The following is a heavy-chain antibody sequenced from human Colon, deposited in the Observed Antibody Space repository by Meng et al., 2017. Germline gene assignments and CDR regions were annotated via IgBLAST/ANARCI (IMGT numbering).Heavy chain of an antibody. CDR2: ISDRGSDT. CDR3: AKAPYASGAWALNV. J-gene: IGHJ3*01. D-gene: IGHD2-2*01. V-gene: IGHV3-23*01. Sequence: GSLKISCAASGFTFSSYAMSWVRQAAGTGLEWVSGISDRGSDTFYADSVRGRFTISRDNAKNTLYLQMSSLRAEDTAIYFCAKAPYASGAWALNVWGQETMVTVSS. CDR1: GFTFSSYA.